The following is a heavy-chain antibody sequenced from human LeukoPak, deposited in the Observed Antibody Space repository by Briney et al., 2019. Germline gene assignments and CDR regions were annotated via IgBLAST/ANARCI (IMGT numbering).Heavy chain of an antibody. Sequence: EASVKVSCKASGYTFTSYYMHWVRQAPGQGLEWMGIINPGGGSTDYAQRFQGRVTMTRDMSTSTVYMELSNLKSEDTAVYYCARVAIIGATGDHWGQGTLVTVSS. V-gene: IGHV1-46*01. J-gene: IGHJ4*02. CDR1: GYTFTSYY. D-gene: IGHD1-1*01. CDR2: INPGGGST. CDR3: ARVAIIGATGDH.